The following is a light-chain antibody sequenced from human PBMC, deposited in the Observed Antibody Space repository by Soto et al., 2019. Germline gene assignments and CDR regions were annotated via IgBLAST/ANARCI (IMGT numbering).Light chain of an antibody. CDR1: RSNIGTGYD. J-gene: IGLJ1*01. CDR3: QSYDSRLSGSV. CDR2: GNS. Sequence: QSVLTQPPSVSGAPGQRVTISCTGSRSNIGTGYDVHWYQQLPRTAPKLLIYGNSNRPSGVPDRFSGSQSGASASLAITGLQADDEADYYCQSYDSRLSGSVFGTGTKVTVL. V-gene: IGLV1-40*01.